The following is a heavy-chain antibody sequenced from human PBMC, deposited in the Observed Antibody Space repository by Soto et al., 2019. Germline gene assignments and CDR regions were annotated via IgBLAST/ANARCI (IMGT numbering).Heavy chain of an antibody. CDR3: SRRAPEGFDP. J-gene: IGHJ5*02. CDR1: GGSISRSSYY. V-gene: IGHV4-39*01. CDR2: MYYSGST. Sequence: SETLSLTCNVSGGSISRSSYYWGWIRQPPGKGLEWIGSMYYSGSTYYNPSLKSRVTISMDTPKNQLSLKLTSVTAADTAVYYCSRRAPEGFDPWGQGTLVTVSS.